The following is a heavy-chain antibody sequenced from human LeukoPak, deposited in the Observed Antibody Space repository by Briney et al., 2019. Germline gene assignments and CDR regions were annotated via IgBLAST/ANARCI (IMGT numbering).Heavy chain of an antibody. D-gene: IGHD3-22*01. V-gene: IGHV7-4-1*02. J-gene: IGHJ3*02. CDR3: ARLTSHKYYYDSSGPLDAFDI. CDR1: GYTFTSYA. CDR2: INTNTGNS. Sequence: ASVKVSCKASGYTFTSYAMNWVRQAPGQGLEWMGWINTNTGNSTYAQGFTGRFVFSLDTSVSTAYLQISSLKAEDTAVYYCARLTSHKYYYDSSGPLDAFDIWGQGTMVTVSS.